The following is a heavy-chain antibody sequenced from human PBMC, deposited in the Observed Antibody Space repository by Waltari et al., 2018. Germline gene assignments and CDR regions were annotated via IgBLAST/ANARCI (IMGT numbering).Heavy chain of an antibody. CDR2: FNPKKGDS. J-gene: IGHJ5*02. V-gene: IGHV1-2*02. CDR1: GYTFTDYP. Sequence: QEQLVQSGSEVKKPGASVRVSCQASGYTFTDYPLHWFRQIPNKRFRGMGWFNPKKGDSALVANFLGRVTMSRDTSINTVYLDLSGLRSDDTAVYFCARDPGPIVGAPDLWGQGTLVTVFS. CDR3: ARDPGPIVGAPDL. D-gene: IGHD1-26*01.